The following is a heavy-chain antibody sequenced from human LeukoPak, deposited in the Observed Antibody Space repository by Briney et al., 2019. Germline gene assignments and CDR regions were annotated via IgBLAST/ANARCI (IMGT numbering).Heavy chain of an antibody. CDR2: IYYSGST. V-gene: IGHV4-59*01. D-gene: IGHD5-18*01. CDR1: GGSISSYY. CDR3: ARDQLANWFDP. Sequence: SETLSLTCTVSGGSISSYYWSWIRQPPGKGLEWIGYIYYSGSTNYNPSLKSRVTISVDTSKNQFSLKLSSVTAAGTAVYYCARDQLANWFDPWGQGTLVTVSS. J-gene: IGHJ5*02.